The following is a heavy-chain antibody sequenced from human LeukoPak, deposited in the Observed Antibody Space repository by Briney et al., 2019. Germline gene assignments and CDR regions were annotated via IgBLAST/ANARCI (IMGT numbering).Heavy chain of an antibody. CDR2: INHSGST. D-gene: IGHD3-3*01. Sequence: SETLSLTCAVYGGSFSGYYWSWIRQPPGKGLEWIGEINHSGSTNYNPSLKSRVTISVDTSKNQFSLKLSSVTAADTAVYYCARGSGVDFWSGSRGTFDYWGQGTLVTVSS. CDR3: ARGSGVDFWSGSRGTFDY. J-gene: IGHJ4*02. CDR1: GGSFSGYY. V-gene: IGHV4-34*01.